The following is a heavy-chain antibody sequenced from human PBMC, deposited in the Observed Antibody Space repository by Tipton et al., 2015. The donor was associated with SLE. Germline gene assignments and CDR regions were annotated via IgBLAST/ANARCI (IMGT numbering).Heavy chain of an antibody. D-gene: IGHD6-19*01. J-gene: IGHJ4*02. V-gene: IGHV4-59*07. CDR1: GGSISSHF. CDR3: ARLEGSGWYYFDS. Sequence: TLSLTCTVSGGSISSHFWSWIRQAPGKGLEWIGNIYNSGSTNYNPSLKSRVTISADTSKNQFSLKLSSVTAADTAVYYCARLEGSGWYYFDSWGQGTLVTVSS. CDR2: IYNSGST.